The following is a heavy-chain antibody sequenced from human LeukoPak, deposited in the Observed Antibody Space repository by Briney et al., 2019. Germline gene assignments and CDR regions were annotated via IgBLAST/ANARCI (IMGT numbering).Heavy chain of an antibody. V-gene: IGHV3-7*03. J-gene: IGHJ4*02. CDR2: IKQDGSEK. D-gene: IGHD6-6*01. CDR3: AKGTIAARPHYFDY. Sequence: GGSLRLSCAASGFTFSTYWMSWVRQAPGKGLEWVANIKQDGSEKYYVDSVKGRFTISRDNSKNTLYLQMNSLRAEDTAVYYCAKGTIAARPHYFDYWGQGTLVTVSS. CDR1: GFTFSTYW.